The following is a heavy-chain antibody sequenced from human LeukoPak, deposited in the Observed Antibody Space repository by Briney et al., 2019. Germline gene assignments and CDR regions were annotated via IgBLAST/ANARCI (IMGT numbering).Heavy chain of an antibody. CDR1: GGSFSGYY. J-gene: IGHJ6*03. Sequence: SGTLSLTCAVYGGSFSGYYWSWIRQPPGKGLEWIGEINHSGSTNYNPSLKSRVTISVDTSKNQFSLKLSSVTAADTAVYYCARVGPPYYYYYMDVWGKGTTVTVS. CDR3: ARVGPPYYYYYMDV. CDR2: INHSGST. V-gene: IGHV4-34*01.